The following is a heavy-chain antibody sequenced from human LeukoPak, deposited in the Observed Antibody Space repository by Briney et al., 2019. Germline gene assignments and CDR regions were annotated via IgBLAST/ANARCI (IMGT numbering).Heavy chain of an antibody. D-gene: IGHD2/OR15-2a*01. CDR3: ARQGRSYINPNRGWFDP. CDR1: GFSFSSYS. CDR2: LSSTSSDK. J-gene: IGHJ5*02. V-gene: IGHV3-21*06. Sequence: GGSLRLSCAASGFSFSSYSMNWVRQAPGEGLEWVSSLSSTSSDKRYAESVTGRFTISRDNPKNSVFLQMNSLRVEDTAVYYCARQGRSYINPNRGWFDPWGQGTLVIVSS.